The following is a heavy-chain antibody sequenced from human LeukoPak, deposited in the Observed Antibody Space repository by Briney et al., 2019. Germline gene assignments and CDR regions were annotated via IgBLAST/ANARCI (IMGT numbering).Heavy chain of an antibody. V-gene: IGHV3-21*01. CDR1: GFTFSRYG. Sequence: GGSLRLSCAASGFTFSRYGMSWVRQAPGKGLEWVSSITSGSSYIYFADSVKGRFTISRDNAKNSLYLQMNSLRAEDTAVYYCASWAAVLDAFDIWGQGTMVTVSS. D-gene: IGHD6-13*01. J-gene: IGHJ3*02. CDR3: ASWAAVLDAFDI. CDR2: ITSGSSYI.